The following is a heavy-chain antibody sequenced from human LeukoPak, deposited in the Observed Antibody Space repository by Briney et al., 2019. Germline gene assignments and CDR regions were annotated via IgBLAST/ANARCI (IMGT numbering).Heavy chain of an antibody. D-gene: IGHD6-6*01. Sequence: PGGSLRLSCAASGFTFGSYAMHWVRQAPGKGLEWVAVISYDGSNKYYADSVKGRFTISRDNSKNTLYLQMNSLRAEDTAVYYCARATTIAARMDYWGQGTLVTVSS. V-gene: IGHV3-30-3*01. CDR1: GFTFGSYA. CDR3: ARATTIAARMDY. CDR2: ISYDGSNK. J-gene: IGHJ4*02.